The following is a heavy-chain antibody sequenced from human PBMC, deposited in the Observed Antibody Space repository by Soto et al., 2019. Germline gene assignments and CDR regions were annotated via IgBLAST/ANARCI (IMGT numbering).Heavy chain of an antibody. CDR3: ARHRGSISSFMYI. Sequence: ASVKVSCKASGYNFSGYYIHWVRQAPGQGLEWMGWMNPYNGGTNLAHKFEGRVTMTRDTSITTAYMELTRLTSDDTAVYYCARHRGSISSFMYIWGQGTTVTVSS. V-gene: IGHV1-2*02. J-gene: IGHJ6*02. D-gene: IGHD6-6*01. CDR1: GYNFSGYY. CDR2: MNPYNGGT.